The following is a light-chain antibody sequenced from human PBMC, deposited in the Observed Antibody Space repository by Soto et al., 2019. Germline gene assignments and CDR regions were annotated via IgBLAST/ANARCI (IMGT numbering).Light chain of an antibody. Sequence: QSVLIQPPSASGTPGQRVTISCSGSNSNIGNNNVYWYQQLPGTAPKLLIYKNNQRPSGVPDRFSGSRSGTSASLAISGLRSEDESDYYCAAWDDSLSGRIFGGGIKLTVL. V-gene: IGLV1-47*01. CDR3: AAWDDSLSGRI. CDR2: KNN. J-gene: IGLJ2*01. CDR1: NSNIGNNN.